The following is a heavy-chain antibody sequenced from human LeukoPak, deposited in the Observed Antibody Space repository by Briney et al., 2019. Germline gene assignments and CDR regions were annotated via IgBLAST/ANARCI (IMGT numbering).Heavy chain of an antibody. Sequence: GGSLRLSCAASGFTFSSYGMHWVRQAPGKGLEWVAVISYDGSNKYYTDSVNGRFIISRDNSKNALFLQMNSLRAEDTAVYYCAKEGYYGSGSFPDYWGQGTLVTVSS. CDR2: ISYDGSNK. CDR3: AKEGYYGSGSFPDY. D-gene: IGHD3-10*01. CDR1: GFTFSSYG. V-gene: IGHV3-30*18. J-gene: IGHJ4*02.